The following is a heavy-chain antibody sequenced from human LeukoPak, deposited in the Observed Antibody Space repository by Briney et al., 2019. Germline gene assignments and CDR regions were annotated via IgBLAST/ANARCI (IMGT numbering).Heavy chain of an antibody. CDR2: IRSKAYGGTT. CDR1: GFTFGDYA. J-gene: IGHJ4*02. V-gene: IGHV3-49*03. CDR3: TPYYYGSGSPFDY. D-gene: IGHD3-10*01. Sequence: GGSLRLSCTASGFTFGDYAMSWFRQAPGKGLEWVGFIRSKAYGGTTEYVASVKGRFTISRDDSKSIAYLQMNSLKTEDTAVYYCTPYYYGSGSPFDYWGQGTLVTVSS.